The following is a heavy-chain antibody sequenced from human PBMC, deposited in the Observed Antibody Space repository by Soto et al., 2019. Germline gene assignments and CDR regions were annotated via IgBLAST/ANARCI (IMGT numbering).Heavy chain of an antibody. CDR1: GFICSSYD. V-gene: IGHV3-23*01. CDR2: ILVGGST. CDR3: AKATATGGGAFEI. D-gene: IGHD2-8*02. Sequence: EVQMLESGGGLAQPGGSLRLSCAVSGFICSSYDMSWVRQAPGKGLEWVSTILVGGSTHYEDSVKGRFTISRDTSKNTVDLQMNSLTAGDTAVYYCAKATATGGGAFEIYGQGTMVTVSS. J-gene: IGHJ3*02.